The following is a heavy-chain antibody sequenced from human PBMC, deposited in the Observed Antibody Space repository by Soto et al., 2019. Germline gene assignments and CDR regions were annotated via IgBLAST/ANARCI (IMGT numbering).Heavy chain of an antibody. CDR1: GFTFNHYA. J-gene: IGHJ6*01. V-gene: IGHV3-23*01. CDR3: AKDSTVATSLYFYYYGFDV. D-gene: IGHD5-12*01. CDR2: VSGRGGSE. Sequence: GGSLRLSCTASGFTFNHYAMTWVRQAPGRGLEWVASVSGRGGSEKYADSVKGRFIISRDNSNSTLYLQMDSLGGEDTAVYYCAKDSTVATSLYFYYYGFDVWGQGTTVTVSS.